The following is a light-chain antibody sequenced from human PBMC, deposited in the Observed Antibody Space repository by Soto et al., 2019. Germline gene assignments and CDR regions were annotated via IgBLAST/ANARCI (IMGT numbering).Light chain of an antibody. V-gene: IGKV1-39*01. CDR1: KSISSY. CDR3: QQSYSTPIT. J-gene: IGKJ5*01. CDR2: AAS. Sequence: DIQMTQSPSSMSASVGDRVTIXXRASKSISSYLNWYQQKPGKAPKVXIYAASSLQSGVPSRFSGSGSGTDFTPTISSLQPEDFATYYCQQSYSTPITFGQGTRLEIK.